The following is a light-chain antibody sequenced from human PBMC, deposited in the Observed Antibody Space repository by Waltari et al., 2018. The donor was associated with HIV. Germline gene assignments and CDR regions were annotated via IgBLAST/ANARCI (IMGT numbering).Light chain of an antibody. J-gene: IGKJ4*01. V-gene: IGKV3-20*01. CDR1: QAIPSNF. Sequence: VLTPSPGTLSLSPGNGASLSCRASQAIPSNFLAWYQQRPGQTPRLLIYEVSSRAAGVPGRFSGSGSATDFTLTIARLEPEDFAVYYCQQYDNSFPLTFGRGTKVEI. CDR3: QQYDNSFPLT. CDR2: EVS.